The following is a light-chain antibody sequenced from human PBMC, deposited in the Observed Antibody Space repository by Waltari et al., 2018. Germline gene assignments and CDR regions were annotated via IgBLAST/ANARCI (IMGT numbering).Light chain of an antibody. V-gene: IGLV6-57*02. CDR1: NANIASNY. J-gene: IGLJ3*02. CDR2: GDN. Sequence: FWLAQPHSVSESPGKTVTISCTGINANIASNYVPWYQQRPATAPTTPIFGDNQRPSGVPDRFSASIDSSSISASRTISGLKAEDEAHYYCQSYDGRNHWVFGGGTKLTVL. CDR3: QSYDGRNHWV.